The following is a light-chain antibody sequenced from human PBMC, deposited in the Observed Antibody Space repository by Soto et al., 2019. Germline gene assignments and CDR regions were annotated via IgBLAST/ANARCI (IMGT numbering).Light chain of an antibody. CDR2: EVT. Sequence: QSVLAQPPSASGSPGQSVTISCTGTSSDVGNYNRVSWYQQKPGKAPKLMIYEVTQRPSGVPDRFSGSKSGNTASLTVSGLQAEDEADYYCCSYAGSYTFYVFGTGTKVTVL. CDR3: CSYAGSYTFYV. CDR1: SSDVGNYNR. V-gene: IGLV2-8*01. J-gene: IGLJ1*01.